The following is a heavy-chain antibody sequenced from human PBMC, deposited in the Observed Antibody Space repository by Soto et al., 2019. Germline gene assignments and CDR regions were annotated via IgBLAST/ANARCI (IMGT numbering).Heavy chain of an antibody. CDR1: GGSISSGGYY. D-gene: IGHD4-17*01. Sequence: SEILSLTCTVSGGSISSGGYYWSWIPQQPGKGLEWIGYIYYSGSTYYNPSLKSRVTISVDTSKNQFSLKLSSVTAADTAVYYCARPVLVMTTVTTRYFDYWGQGTLVTVSS. V-gene: IGHV4-31*03. J-gene: IGHJ4*02. CDR3: ARPVLVMTTVTTRYFDY. CDR2: IYYSGST.